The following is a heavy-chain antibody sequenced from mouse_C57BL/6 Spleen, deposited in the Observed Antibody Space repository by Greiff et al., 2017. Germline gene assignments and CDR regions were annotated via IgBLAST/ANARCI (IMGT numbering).Heavy chain of an antibody. CDR2: LNPSSGYT. CDR1: GYTFTSYW. CDR3: ARVLGDFDDGYYEDY. J-gene: IGHJ2*01. D-gene: IGHD2-3*01. V-gene: IGHV1-7*01. Sequence: QVQLKESGAELAKPGASVKLSCKASGYTFTSYWMHWVKQRPGQGLEWIGYLNPSSGYTKYNQKFKDKDTLTADKSSSTAYMQLSSLTYEDSAVYYCARVLGDFDDGYYEDYWGQGTTLTVSS.